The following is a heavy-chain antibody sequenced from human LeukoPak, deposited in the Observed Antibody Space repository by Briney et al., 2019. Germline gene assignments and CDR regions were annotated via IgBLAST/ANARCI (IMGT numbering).Heavy chain of an antibody. CDR1: GASVSSYY. Sequence: SETLSHTCTVSGASVSSYYWTWIRQPPGKGLEWIGHIYTSGSTNYNPSLKTRVTMSIDTSRNQFSLKLSSVTAADTAVYYCARHAWRYPFEYWGQGTLVTVSS. V-gene: IGHV4-4*09. CDR2: IYTSGST. D-gene: IGHD2-2*02. CDR3: ARHAWRYPFEY. J-gene: IGHJ4*02.